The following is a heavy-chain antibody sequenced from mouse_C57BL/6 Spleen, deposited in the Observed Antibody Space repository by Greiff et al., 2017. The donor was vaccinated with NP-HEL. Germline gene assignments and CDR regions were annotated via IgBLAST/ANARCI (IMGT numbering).Heavy chain of an antibody. J-gene: IGHJ4*01. V-gene: IGHV1-50*01. D-gene: IGHD1-1*01. CDR2: IDPSDSYT. CDR3: ARQRYYGKIDYAMDY. CDR1: GYTFTSYW. Sequence: QVQLQQPGAELVKPGASVKLSCKASGYTFTSYWMQWVKQRPGQGLEWIGEIDPSDSYTNYNQKFKGKATLTVDTSSSTAYMQLSSLTSEDSAVYYCARQRYYGKIDYAMDYWGQGTSVTVSS.